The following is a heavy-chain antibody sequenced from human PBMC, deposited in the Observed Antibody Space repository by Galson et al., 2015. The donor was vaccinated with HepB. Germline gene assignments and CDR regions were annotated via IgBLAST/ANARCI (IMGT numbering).Heavy chain of an antibody. CDR2: ISAYNGNT. D-gene: IGHD3-10*01. CDR3: ARDSDYYGSGSYKPLNIELGY. Sequence: SVKVSCKASGSTFTSYGISWVRQAPGQGLEWMGWISAYNGNTNYAQKLQGRVTMTTDTSTSTAYMELRSLRSDDTAVYYCARDSDYYGSGSYKPLNIELGYWGQGTLVTVSS. CDR1: GSTFTSYG. V-gene: IGHV1-18*04. J-gene: IGHJ4*02.